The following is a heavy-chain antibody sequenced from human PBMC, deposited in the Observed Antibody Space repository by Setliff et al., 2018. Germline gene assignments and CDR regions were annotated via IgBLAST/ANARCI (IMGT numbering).Heavy chain of an antibody. V-gene: IGHV3-30*03. CDR1: GFAFDSYA. D-gene: IGHD7-27*01. J-gene: IGHJ4*01. Sequence: GSLRLSCAASGFAFDSYAMHWVRQAPGKGLEWVAIIFHDGRDIYYGDSVQGRFAISRDNSKNTLYLQMNSLRSDDTAVYYCAGVHWTTNWFLHYWGQGTLVTAPQ. CDR3: AGVHWTTNWFLHY. CDR2: IFHDGRDI.